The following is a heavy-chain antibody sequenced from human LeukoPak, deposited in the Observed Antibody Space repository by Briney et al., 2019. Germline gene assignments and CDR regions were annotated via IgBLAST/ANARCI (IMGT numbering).Heavy chain of an antibody. V-gene: IGHV4-4*02. CDR1: GGSISSVNW. D-gene: IGHD5-18*01. J-gene: IGHJ4*02. CDR3: ARAGYSYPYYFDY. CDR2: IYHSGST. Sequence: SETLSLTCAVSGGSISSVNWWNWVRQPPGKGLELIGEIYHSGSTNYNPSLKGRVTISVDKSKNQFSLKLSSVTAADKAVYYCARAGYSYPYYFDYWGQGTLVTVSS.